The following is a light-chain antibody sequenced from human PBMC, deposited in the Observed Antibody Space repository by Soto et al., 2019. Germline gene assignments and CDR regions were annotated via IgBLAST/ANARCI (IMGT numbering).Light chain of an antibody. CDR1: SSNIRNNY. J-gene: IGLJ1*01. V-gene: IGLV1-51*01. CDR3: GTWDSSLSAYV. Sequence: QSVLTQPPSVSAAPRQKVTISCSGSSSNIRNNYVSWYQQLPGTAPKLLIYDNNKRPSGIPDRSSGSKSGTSATLGITGLQTGDEADYYCGTWDSSLSAYVFGTGTKLTVL. CDR2: DNN.